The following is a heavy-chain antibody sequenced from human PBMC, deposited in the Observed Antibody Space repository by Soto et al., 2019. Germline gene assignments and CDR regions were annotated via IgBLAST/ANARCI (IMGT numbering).Heavy chain of an antibody. J-gene: IGHJ4*02. Sequence: EVQVVESGGGLVQPGGSLRLSCAASGFTFSSYSMNWVRQAPGKGLEWVSYISSSSSTKCYADSVKGRFTISRDNARNSLYLQMNSLRAEDTAVYYCARDIDGGGQGTLVTVSS. CDR3: ARDIDG. V-gene: IGHV3-48*01. D-gene: IGHD2-15*01. CDR1: GFTFSSYS. CDR2: ISSSSSTK.